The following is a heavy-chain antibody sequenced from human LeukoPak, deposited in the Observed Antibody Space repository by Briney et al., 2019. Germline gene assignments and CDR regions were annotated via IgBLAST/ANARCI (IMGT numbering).Heavy chain of an antibody. CDR2: ISAYNGNT. J-gene: IGHJ6*03. V-gene: IGHV1-18*01. CDR3: ARDVITIFGVVIKDYYYYYMDV. D-gene: IGHD3-3*01. Sequence: ASVKVSCKASGYTFTSYGISWVRQAPGQGLEWMGWISAYNGNTNYAQKLQGRVTMTTDTSTSTAYMELRSLRSDDTAVYYCARDVITIFGVVIKDYYYYYMDVWGKGTTVTVSS. CDR1: GYTFTSYG.